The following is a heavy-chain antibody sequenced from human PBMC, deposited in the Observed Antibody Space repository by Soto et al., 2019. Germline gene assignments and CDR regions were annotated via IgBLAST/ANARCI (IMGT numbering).Heavy chain of an antibody. D-gene: IGHD4-17*01. Sequence: GSLRLSWTASGFTFRSYWMHWVRQAPGKGLVWVSRINSDGSSTSYADSVKGRFTISRDNAKNTLYLQMNSLRAEDTAVYYCARVYQGDYDLYFDYWGQGTLVTVSS. CDR3: ARVYQGDYDLYFDY. J-gene: IGHJ4*02. CDR1: GFTFRSYW. V-gene: IGHV3-74*01. CDR2: INSDGSST.